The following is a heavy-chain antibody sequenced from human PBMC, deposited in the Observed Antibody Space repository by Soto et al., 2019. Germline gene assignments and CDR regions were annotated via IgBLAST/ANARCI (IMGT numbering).Heavy chain of an antibody. Sequence: SETLSLTCTVSGGSISSYYWSWIRQPPGKGLEWIGYIYYSVSTNYNPSLKSRVTISVDTSKNQFSLKLSSVTADDTAVYYCAKGGYTFAYEWGQGALVTVSS. CDR3: AKGGYTFAYE. D-gene: IGHD5-18*01. CDR1: GGSISSYY. J-gene: IGHJ4*02. V-gene: IGHV4-59*08. CDR2: IYYSVST.